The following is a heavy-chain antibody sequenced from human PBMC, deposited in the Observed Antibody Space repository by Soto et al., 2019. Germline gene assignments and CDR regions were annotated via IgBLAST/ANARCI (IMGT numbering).Heavy chain of an antibody. CDR3: AGGSGWISDT. CDR2: IKDDGGDE. J-gene: IGHJ5*02. D-gene: IGHD2-2*03. V-gene: IGHV3-7*05. Sequence: EVQLVESGGGLVQPGGSLRLSCAASGFTFSHYWMSWVRQAPGKGLEWVAIIKDDGGDEHYLEAVRGRFTISRDNAKKSLYLAMDSLRVEDTAVYYCAGGSGWISDTWGQGTLVTVSS. CDR1: GFTFSHYW.